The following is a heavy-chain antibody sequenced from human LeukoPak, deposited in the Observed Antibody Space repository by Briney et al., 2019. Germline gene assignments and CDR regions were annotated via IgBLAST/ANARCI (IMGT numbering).Heavy chain of an antibody. CDR3: ARSTMVRGVIFDY. D-gene: IGHD3-10*01. CDR2: ISYDGRNK. CDR1: VVTFTIYS. J-gene: IGHJ4*02. V-gene: IGHV3-30*11. Sequence: QAGGGLRLSCAPSVVTFTIYSIHWGRQAPGKGLGWVAVISYDGRNKYYADSVKGRFTISRDNSKNTLYLQMNSLRAEDTAVYYCARSTMVRGVIFDYWGQGTLVTVSS.